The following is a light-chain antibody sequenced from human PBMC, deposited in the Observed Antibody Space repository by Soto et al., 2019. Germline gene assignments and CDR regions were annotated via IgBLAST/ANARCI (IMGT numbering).Light chain of an antibody. CDR2: RNN. CDR1: SSNIGSNF. V-gene: IGLV1-47*01. Sequence: QPVLTQPPSASGTPGQRVTISCSGSSSNIGSNFVYWYQHLPGTAPKVLIYRNNQRPSGVPDRFSGSKSGTSASLAISGLRSEDEADYYCAAWDDSLSDYVFGTGTKLTVL. J-gene: IGLJ1*01. CDR3: AAWDDSLSDYV.